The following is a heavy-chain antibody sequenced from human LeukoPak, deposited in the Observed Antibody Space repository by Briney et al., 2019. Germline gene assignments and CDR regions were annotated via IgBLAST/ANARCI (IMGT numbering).Heavy chain of an antibody. J-gene: IGHJ4*02. CDR2: IYPGDSDT. D-gene: IGHD6-19*01. CDR3: ARLRLPGIAVAGRNYFDY. CDR1: GYSFTTYW. V-gene: IGHV5-51*01. Sequence: GESLKISCKGSGYSFTTYWIGWVRQMPGKGLEWMGIIYPGDSDTRYSPSFQGQVTISADKSISTAYLLWSSLKASDTAMYYCARLRLPGIAVAGRNYFDYWGQGTLVTVSS.